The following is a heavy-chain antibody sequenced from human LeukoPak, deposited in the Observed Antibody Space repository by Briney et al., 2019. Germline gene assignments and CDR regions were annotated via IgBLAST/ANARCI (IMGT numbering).Heavy chain of an antibody. V-gene: IGHV3-66*01. Sequence: PGGSLRLSCAASGFTVSSNYMSWVRQAPGKGLEWVSVIYSGGSTYYADSVKGRFTISRDSSKNTLYLQMSSLRAEDTAVYYCAREVAAAGYDNWFDPWGQGTLVTVSS. CDR3: AREVAAAGYDNWFDP. CDR1: GFTVSSNY. J-gene: IGHJ5*02. CDR2: IYSGGST. D-gene: IGHD6-13*01.